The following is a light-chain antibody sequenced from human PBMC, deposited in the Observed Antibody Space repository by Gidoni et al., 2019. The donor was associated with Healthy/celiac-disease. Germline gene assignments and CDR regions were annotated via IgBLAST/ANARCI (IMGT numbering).Light chain of an antibody. CDR3: TSYTSSTLGV. CDR2: EVS. J-gene: IGLJ2*01. V-gene: IGLV2-14*01. CDR1: SSDVGGYNY. Sequence: QSALTQPASVSGSPGQSITISCTGTSSDVGGYNYVSWYQQHPGKAPKLMIYEVSYRPSGVSNRFSGSKSGNTASLTISGLQAEDEADYYCTSYTSSTLGVFGGGTKLTVL.